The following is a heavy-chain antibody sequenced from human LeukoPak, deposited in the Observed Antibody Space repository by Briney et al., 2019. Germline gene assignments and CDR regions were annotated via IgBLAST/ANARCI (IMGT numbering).Heavy chain of an antibody. CDR3: ARGRRFAGYYYYYYGMDV. CDR2: MNPNSGNT. V-gene: IGHV1-8*02. Sequence: GASVKVSCKASGGTFSSYAISWVRQATGQGLEWMGWMNPNSGNTGYAQKFQGRVTMTRNTSISTAYMELSSLRSEDTAVYYCARGRRFAGYYYYYYGMDVWGQGTTVTVSS. D-gene: IGHD6-25*01. J-gene: IGHJ6*02. CDR1: GGTFSSYA.